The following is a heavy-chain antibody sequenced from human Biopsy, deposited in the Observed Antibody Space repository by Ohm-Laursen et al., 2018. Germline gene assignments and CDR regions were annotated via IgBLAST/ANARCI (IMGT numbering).Heavy chain of an antibody. CDR1: GDSINNYY. J-gene: IGHJ3*02. D-gene: IGHD1-26*01. Sequence: GTLSLTCTVSGDSINNYYWSWIRQPAGKGLEWIGRIYTSGSPNYNLPLESRVTMSVDTSKNQFSLNLRSVTAADTAVYYCARGTGRYYVYGAFDIWGQGAVVTVSS. V-gene: IGHV4-4*07. CDR2: IYTSGSP. CDR3: ARGTGRYYVYGAFDI.